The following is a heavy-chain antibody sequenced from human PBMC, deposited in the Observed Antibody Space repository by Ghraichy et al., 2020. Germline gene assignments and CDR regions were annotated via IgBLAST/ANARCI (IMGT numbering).Heavy chain of an antibody. D-gene: IGHD3-10*01. CDR1: GGSISSYY. J-gene: IGHJ5*02. CDR2: IYYSGST. V-gene: IGHV4-59*01. CDR3: ARESGSGSYYIPNWFDP. Sequence: SETLSLTCTVSGGSISSYYWSWIRQPPGKGLEWIGYIYYSGSTNYNPSLKSRVTISVDTSKNQFSLKLSSVTAADTAVYYCARESGSGSYYIPNWFDPWGQGTLVTVSS.